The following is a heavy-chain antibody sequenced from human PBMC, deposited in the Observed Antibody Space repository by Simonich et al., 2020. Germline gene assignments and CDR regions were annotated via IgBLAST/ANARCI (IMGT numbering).Heavy chain of an antibody. J-gene: IGHJ6*02. CDR2: IYYSGST. D-gene: IGHD1-26*01. CDR3: ARSLGYYYYYYGMDV. V-gene: IGHV4-59*08. CDR1: GGSISSNY. Sequence: QVQLQESGPGLVKPSETLSLTCTVSGGSISSNYWRAIRQPPGKGMEWIGYIYYSGSTNYNPSLKSRVTISVDTSKNQFSRKLSSVTAADTAVYYCARSLGYYYYYYGMDVWGQGTTVTVSS.